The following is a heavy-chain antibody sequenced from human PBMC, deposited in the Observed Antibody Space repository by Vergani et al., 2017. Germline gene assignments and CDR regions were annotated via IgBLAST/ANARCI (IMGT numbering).Heavy chain of an antibody. Sequence: EVQLVESGGGLIQPGGSLRLSCAASGFTASSNYMSWVRQAPGKGLEWVSVIYSGGSTYYADSVKGRLTISRDNSKNTLYLQMNSLRAEDTAVYYFARETSGRHDYYDVDVWGKGTTVTVSS. CDR3: ARETSGRHDYYDVDV. J-gene: IGHJ6*03. D-gene: IGHD1-26*01. CDR1: GFTASSNY. V-gene: IGHV3-53*01. CDR2: IYSGGST.